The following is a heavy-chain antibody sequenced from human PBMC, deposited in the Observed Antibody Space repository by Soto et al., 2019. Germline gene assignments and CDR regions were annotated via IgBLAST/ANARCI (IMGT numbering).Heavy chain of an antibody. CDR2: IIPIFGTA. D-gene: IGHD6-19*01. J-gene: IGHJ6*02. V-gene: IGHV1-69*06. Sequence: GASVKVSCKASGGTFSSYAISWVRQAPGQGLEWMGGIIPIFGTANYAQKFQGRVTITADKSTSTAYMELSSLRSEDTAVYYCARSRWPAGRYYYYYGMDVWGQGTTVSVSS. CDR3: ARSRWPAGRYYYYYGMDV. CDR1: GGTFSSYA.